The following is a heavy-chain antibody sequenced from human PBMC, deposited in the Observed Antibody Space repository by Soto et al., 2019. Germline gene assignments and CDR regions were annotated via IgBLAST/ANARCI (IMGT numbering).Heavy chain of an antibody. CDR1: GFTFSSYA. Sequence: EVQLLESGGGLVQPGGSLRLSCAASGFTFSSYAMSWVRQAPGKGLEWVSAISGSCGSTYYADSVKGRFTISRDNSKNMLYLQTDSLRSENTAVYYCAKSSPLSSIFGVVIVPCFDYWGEGTLVTVSS. CDR3: AKSSPLSSIFGVVIVPCFDY. V-gene: IGHV3-23*01. J-gene: IGHJ4*02. CDR2: ISGSCGST. D-gene: IGHD3-3*01.